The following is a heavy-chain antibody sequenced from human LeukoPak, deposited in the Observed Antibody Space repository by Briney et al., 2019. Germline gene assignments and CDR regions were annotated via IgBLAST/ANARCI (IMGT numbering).Heavy chain of an antibody. V-gene: IGHV1-58*01. CDR2: IVVGSGNT. Sequence: SVKVSCNASGVTFTRSAVQWVRQARGQRLEWIGRIVVGSGNTNYAQKFQERVTITRDMPTSTAYMELSSLRSEDTAVYYCAADSHYYDSSTYYYRGNDAFEIWGPGTMLTVSS. D-gene: IGHD3-22*01. CDR1: GVTFTRSA. CDR3: AADSHYYDSSTYYYRGNDAFEI. J-gene: IGHJ3*02.